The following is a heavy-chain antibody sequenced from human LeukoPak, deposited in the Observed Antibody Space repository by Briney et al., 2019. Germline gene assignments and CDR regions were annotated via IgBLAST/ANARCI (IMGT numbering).Heavy chain of an antibody. Sequence: HPGGSLRLSCAASGFTFSTYWMHWVRQAPGKGLVWVSRINSHGSSTTYADSVKGRFTISRDNSKNTLYLQMNSLRAEDTAVYYCARDRRSLLRFDYWGQGTLVTVSS. CDR3: ARDRRSLLRFDY. CDR1: GFTFSTYW. D-gene: IGHD2-15*01. J-gene: IGHJ4*02. CDR2: INSHGSST. V-gene: IGHV3-74*01.